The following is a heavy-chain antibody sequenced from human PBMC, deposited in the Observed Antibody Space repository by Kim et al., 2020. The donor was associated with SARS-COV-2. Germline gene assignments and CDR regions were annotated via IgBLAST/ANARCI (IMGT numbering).Heavy chain of an antibody. CDR1: GLTFSSSG. D-gene: IGHD2-15*01. CDR3: ECAPYSGIYYG. V-gene: IGHV3-30*02. Sequence: GGSLRLSCATSGLTFSSSGMHWVRQAPGRGLEWVTVIRYEGTYESSEDVATVKVTVSIENSNNTLYIHMKSMGAETEDSCFYECAPYSGIYYG. CDR2: IRYEGTYE. J-gene: IGHJ6*01.